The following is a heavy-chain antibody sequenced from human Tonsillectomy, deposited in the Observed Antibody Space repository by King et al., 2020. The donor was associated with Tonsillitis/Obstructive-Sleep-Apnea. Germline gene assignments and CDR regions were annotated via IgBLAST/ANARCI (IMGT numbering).Heavy chain of an antibody. CDR2: IIPIFGTA. CDR1: GGTFSSYA. Sequence: QLVQSGAEVKKPGSSVKVSCKASGGTFSSYAISGVRQAPGQGLELMGGIIPIFGTANYAQKFQGRVTIRADESTSTAYMGLSSLRSEDTAVYYCARMSDITIFGVVTIGDYYYYYMDVWGKGTTVTVSS. D-gene: IGHD3-3*01. CDR3: ARMSDITIFGVVTIGDYYYYYMDV. J-gene: IGHJ6*03. V-gene: IGHV1-69*01.